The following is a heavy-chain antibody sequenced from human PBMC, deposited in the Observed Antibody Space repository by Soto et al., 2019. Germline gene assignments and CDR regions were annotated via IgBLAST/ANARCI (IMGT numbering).Heavy chain of an antibody. J-gene: IGHJ4*02. CDR2: ISGSGGST. D-gene: IGHD2-15*01. Sequence: EVQLLESGGGLVQPGGSLRLSCAASGFTFSSYAMSWVRQAPGKGLEWVSAISGSGGSTYYADSVKGRCTISRDNSKNTLYREMNSLRAEDTAVYYCATVCSGGSCYSGGGFDYWGQGTLVTVSS. CDR1: GFTFSSYA. CDR3: ATVCSGGSCYSGGGFDY. V-gene: IGHV3-23*01.